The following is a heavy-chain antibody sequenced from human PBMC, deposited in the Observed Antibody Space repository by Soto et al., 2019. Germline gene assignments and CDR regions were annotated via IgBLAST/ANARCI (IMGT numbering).Heavy chain of an antibody. J-gene: IGHJ4*02. CDR2: IWYDGSNK. CDR1: GFTFSSYG. V-gene: IGHV3-33*01. CDR3: ARGWGRGVTSYDSSGYYPTIDY. Sequence: QVQLVESGGGVVQPGRSLRLSCAASGFTFSSYGMHWVRQAPGKGLEWVAVIWYDGSNKYYADSVKGRFTISRDNSKNTLYLQMNSLRAEDTAVYYCARGWGRGVTSYDSSGYYPTIDYWGQGTLVTVSS. D-gene: IGHD3-22*01.